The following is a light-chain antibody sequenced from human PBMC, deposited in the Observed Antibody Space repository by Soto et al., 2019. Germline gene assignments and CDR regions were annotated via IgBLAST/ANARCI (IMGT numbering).Light chain of an antibody. V-gene: IGKV3-20*01. CDR2: GSS. CDR1: QSVKNDY. Sequence: VVTQSPGTLSLSPGERATLSCRASQSVKNDYLGWYQQKPGQPPRLLIYGSSGRAAGIPDRFSVSGSGTDFTLTISRLEPEDFAVYYCQQYGSSPPTFGQGTKVDIK. CDR3: QQYGSSPPT. J-gene: IGKJ1*01.